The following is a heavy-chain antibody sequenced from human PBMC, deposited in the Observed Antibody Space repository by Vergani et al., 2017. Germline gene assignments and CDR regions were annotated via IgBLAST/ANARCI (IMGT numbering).Heavy chain of an antibody. CDR1: GGSFSGYY. J-gene: IGHJ6*04. CDR2: INHSGST. D-gene: IGHD6-13*01. Sequence: QVQLQQWGAGLLKPSETLSLTCAVYGGSFSGYYWSWTRQPPGKGLEWIGEINHSGSTNYNPSLKSRVTMTRDTSTGTVYMELSSLRSEDTAVYYCARDSNSGSNWYARAGCYYYGMDVWGKGTTVTVSS. V-gene: IGHV4-34*01. CDR3: ARDSNSGSNWYARAGCYYYGMDV.